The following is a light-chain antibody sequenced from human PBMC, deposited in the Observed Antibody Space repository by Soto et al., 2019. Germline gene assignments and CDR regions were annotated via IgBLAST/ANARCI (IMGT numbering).Light chain of an antibody. CDR2: DAS. J-gene: IGKJ1*01. V-gene: IGKV3-11*01. CDR3: QQRSNWPPGWT. Sequence: EIVLTHSPATLSLYPGERATLSCRASQSVSSYLAWYQQKPGQAPRLLIYDASNRATGIPARFSGSGSGTDFTLTISSLEPEDFAVYYCQQRSNWPPGWTFGQGTKVDIK. CDR1: QSVSSY.